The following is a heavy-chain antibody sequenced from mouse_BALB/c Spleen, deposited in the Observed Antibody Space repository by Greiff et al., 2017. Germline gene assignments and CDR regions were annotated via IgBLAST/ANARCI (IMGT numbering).Heavy chain of an antibody. D-gene: IGHD3-3*01. J-gene: IGHJ4*01. CDR1: GISITTGNYR. CDR2: IYYSGTI. V-gene: IGHV3-5*02. CDR3: ARDTGTGAMDY. Sequence: EVKVEESGPGLVKPSQTVSLTCTVTGISITTGNYRWSWIRQFPGNKLEWIGYIYYSGTITYNPSLTSRTTITRDTSKNQFFLEMNSLTAEDTATYYCARDTGTGAMDYWGQGTSVTVSS.